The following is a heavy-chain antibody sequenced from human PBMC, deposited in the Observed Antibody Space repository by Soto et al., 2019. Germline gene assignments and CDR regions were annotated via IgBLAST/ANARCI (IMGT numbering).Heavy chain of an antibody. CDR1: GFTFTEHG. CDR2: IFDDGINK. Sequence: QVQLVESGGGVVQPGKSLRFSCVASGFTFTEHGMHWVRQAPGKGLEWVAVIFDDGINKYYADSVKGRFTISRDTSKSTLYLQMNSLRAEDTAVYYCARDHNRVGGYNWFDAWGQGTLVTVSS. D-gene: IGHD3-16*01. J-gene: IGHJ5*02. CDR3: ARDHNRVGGYNWFDA. V-gene: IGHV3-33*01.